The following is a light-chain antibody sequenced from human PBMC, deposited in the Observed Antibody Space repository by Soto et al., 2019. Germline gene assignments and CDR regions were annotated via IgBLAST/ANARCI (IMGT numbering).Light chain of an antibody. CDR3: SSYAGSNNLV. CDR1: SSDVGGYNY. V-gene: IGLV2-8*01. J-gene: IGLJ2*01. CDR2: EVT. Sequence: QSVLTQPPSASGSPGQSVTISCTGTSSDVGGYNYVSWYQQHPGKAPKLMIYEVTTRPSGVPDRFSGSKSGNTASLTVSGLQAEDEADYYRSSYAGSNNLVFGGGTKVTVL.